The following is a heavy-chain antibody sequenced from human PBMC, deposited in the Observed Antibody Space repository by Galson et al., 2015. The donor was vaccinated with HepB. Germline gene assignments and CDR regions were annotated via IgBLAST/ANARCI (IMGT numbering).Heavy chain of an antibody. CDR2: ITPYNGYS. Sequence: SCKASGYTFTGYGITWVRQAPGQGLEWMGWITPYNGYSNYAQKLQGRVTMTTDTSTNTAYMELRSLGSDDTAVYYCARGEVGAAASRSFAIWGQGTMVTVSP. CDR1: GYTFTGYG. D-gene: IGHD1-26*01. CDR3: ARGEVGAAASRSFAI. V-gene: IGHV1-18*01. J-gene: IGHJ3*02.